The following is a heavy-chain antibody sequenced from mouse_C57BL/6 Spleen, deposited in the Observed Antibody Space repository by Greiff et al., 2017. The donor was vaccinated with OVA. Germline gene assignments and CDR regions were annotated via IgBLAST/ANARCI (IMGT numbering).Heavy chain of an antibody. D-gene: IGHD2-4*01. Sequence: QVQLQQPGTELVKPGASVKLPCKASGYTFTSYWMHWVKQRPGQGLEWIGNINPSNGGTNYNEKFKSKATLTVDKSSSTAYMQLSSLTSEDSAVYYCARWPYYDYDDPFYAMDYWGQGTSVTVSS. CDR3: ARWPYYDYDDPFYAMDY. CDR2: INPSNGGT. J-gene: IGHJ4*01. V-gene: IGHV1-53*01. CDR1: GYTFTSYW.